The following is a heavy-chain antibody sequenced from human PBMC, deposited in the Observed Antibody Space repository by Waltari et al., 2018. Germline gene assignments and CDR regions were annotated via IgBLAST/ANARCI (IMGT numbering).Heavy chain of an antibody. J-gene: IGHJ4*02. D-gene: IGHD3-10*01. CDR2: MNPNSGNT. CDR3: AIISGSRPFDY. V-gene: IGHV1-8*03. Sequence: QVQLVQSGAEVKKPGASLKVSCKASGYTFTRYDITLLRQATGQGLEWMGWMNPNSGNTGYAQKFQGRVTITRNTSISTAYMELSSLRSEDTAVYYCAIISGSRPFDYWGQGTLVTVSS. CDR1: GYTFTRYD.